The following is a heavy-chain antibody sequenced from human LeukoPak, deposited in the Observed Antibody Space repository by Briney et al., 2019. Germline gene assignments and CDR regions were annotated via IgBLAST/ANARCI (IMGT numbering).Heavy chain of an antibody. Sequence: SETLSLTCAVYGGSFSGYYWSWIRQPPGKGLEWIGEINHSGSTNYNPSLKSRVTISVDTSKNQFSLKLSSVTAADTAVYYCARVYAVPAASATRSDAFDIWGQGTMVTVSS. CDR2: INHSGST. J-gene: IGHJ3*02. D-gene: IGHD2-2*01. V-gene: IGHV4-34*01. CDR3: ARVYAVPAASATRSDAFDI. CDR1: GGSFSGYY.